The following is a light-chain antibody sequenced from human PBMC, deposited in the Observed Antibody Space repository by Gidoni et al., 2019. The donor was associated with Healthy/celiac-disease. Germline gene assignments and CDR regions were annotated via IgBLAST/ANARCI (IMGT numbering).Light chain of an antibody. J-gene: IGKJ2*01. CDR3: QQYGSSPLYT. CDR1: QSVSSSY. CDR2: GAS. Sequence: EFVLPHSQATLSLSPRERATLSCRASQSVSSSYLAWYQQKPGQAPRLLIYGASSRATGIPDRFSGSGSGTDFTLTISRLEPEDFAVYYCQQYGSSPLYTFGQGTKLEIK. V-gene: IGKV3-20*01.